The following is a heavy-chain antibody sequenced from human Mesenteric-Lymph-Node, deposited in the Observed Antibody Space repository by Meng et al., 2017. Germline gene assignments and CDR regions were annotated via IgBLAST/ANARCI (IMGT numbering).Heavy chain of an antibody. Sequence: LRLSCAISGDSVSSNSAAWNWIWQSPSRGLEWLGRTYYRSKWYNDYAVSVKSRININPDTSKNEFSLHLNYVTPEDTGVYYCARGSYASGWGYWGQGTLVTVSS. CDR1: GDSVSSNSAA. D-gene: IGHD6-19*01. V-gene: IGHV6-1*01. J-gene: IGHJ4*02. CDR2: TYYRSKWYN. CDR3: ARGSYASGWGY.